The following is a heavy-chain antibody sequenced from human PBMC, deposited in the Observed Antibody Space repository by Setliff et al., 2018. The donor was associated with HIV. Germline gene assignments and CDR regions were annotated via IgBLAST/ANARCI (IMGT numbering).Heavy chain of an antibody. J-gene: IGHJ4*02. CDR2: VSSRGDT. CDR1: DSGTYY. Sequence: KPSETLSLTCTVSDSGTYYWSWIRQPAGKGLEWIGRVSSRGDTNYNPSLKSRVTMSVDTSKNQFSLKLTSVTASVTAVYYCARAAAGNTGPFDLWGQGSPVTVSS. CDR3: ARAAAGNTGPFDL. D-gene: IGHD4-17*01. V-gene: IGHV4-4*07.